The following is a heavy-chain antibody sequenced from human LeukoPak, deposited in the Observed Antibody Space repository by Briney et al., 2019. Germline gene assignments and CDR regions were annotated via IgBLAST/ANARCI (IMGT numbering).Heavy chain of an antibody. D-gene: IGHD3-3*01. Sequence: SETLSLTCTVSGGSISSSSYYWGWIRQPPGKGLEWIGSIYYSGSTYYNPSLKSRVTISVDTSKNQFSLKLSSVTAADTAVYYCARAGAAEYDFWSGYPDWFDPWGQGTLVTVSS. CDR2: IYYSGST. V-gene: IGHV4-39*07. J-gene: IGHJ5*02. CDR3: ARAGAAEYDFWSGYPDWFDP. CDR1: GGSISSSSYY.